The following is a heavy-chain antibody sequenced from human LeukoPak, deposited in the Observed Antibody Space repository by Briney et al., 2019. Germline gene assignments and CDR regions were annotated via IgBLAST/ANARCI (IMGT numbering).Heavy chain of an antibody. J-gene: IGHJ4*02. CDR2: IYYSGST. V-gene: IGHV4-30-4*01. D-gene: IGHD3-22*01. Sequence: SQTLSLTCTVSGGSISSGDYYWSWIRQPPGKGLEWIGYIYYSGSTYYNPSLKSRVTISVDTSENQFSLKLSSVTAADTAVYYCARGGNGSSGYYYARYWGQGTLVTVSS. CDR3: ARGGNGSSGYYYARY. CDR1: GGSISSGDYY.